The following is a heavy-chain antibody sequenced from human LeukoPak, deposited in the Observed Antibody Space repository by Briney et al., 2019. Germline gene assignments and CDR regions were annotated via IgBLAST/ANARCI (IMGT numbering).Heavy chain of an antibody. CDR1: GYTFTSYD. CDR3: AGDRQLLYYI. J-gene: IGHJ3*02. D-gene: IGHD2-2*02. CDR2: IIPILGIA. V-gene: IGHV1-69*04. Sequence: ASVKVSCKASGYTFTSYDINWVRQATGQGLEWMGRIIPILGIANYAQKFQGRVTITADKSTSTAYMELSSLRSEDTAVYYCAGDRQLLYYIWGQGTMVTVSS.